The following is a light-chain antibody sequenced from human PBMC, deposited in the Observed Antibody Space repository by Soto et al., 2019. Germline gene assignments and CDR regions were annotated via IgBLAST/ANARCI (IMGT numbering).Light chain of an antibody. Sequence: QPVLTQSSSASASLGSSVKLTCTLSSGHSSYIIAWHQQQPGKAPRYLMKLEGSGGYNKGSGVRDRFSGSSSGADRYLTISNLQFEDEADYYCETWDSNTRVFGGGTKLTVL. CDR1: SGHSSYI. J-gene: IGLJ3*02. CDR2: LEGSGGY. CDR3: ETWDSNTRV. V-gene: IGLV4-60*02.